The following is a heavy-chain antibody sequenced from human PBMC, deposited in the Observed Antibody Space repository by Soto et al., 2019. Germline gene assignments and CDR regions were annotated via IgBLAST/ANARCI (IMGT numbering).Heavy chain of an antibody. V-gene: IGHV1-8*02. D-gene: IGHD4-17*01. Sequence: ASVKVSCKASGYTFTSYGISWVRQAPGQGLEWMGRMNPISGNTGYAQKFQGRVTMTRNTSISTAYMELSSLRSEDTAVYYCARTLYGDNVDYWGQGTLVTVSS. CDR1: GYTFTSYG. CDR3: ARTLYGDNVDY. CDR2: MNPISGNT. J-gene: IGHJ4*02.